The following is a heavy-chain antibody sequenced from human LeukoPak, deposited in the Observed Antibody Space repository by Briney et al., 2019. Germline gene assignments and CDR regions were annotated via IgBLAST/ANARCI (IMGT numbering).Heavy chain of an antibody. CDR3: AEEDGDDFWSGYYPSFDY. V-gene: IGHV3-33*06. D-gene: IGHD3-3*01. Sequence: GGSLRLSCAASGFTFSSYGMHWVRQAPGKGLEWVAVIWYDGSNKYYADSVKGRFTISRDNSKNTLYLQMNSLRAEDTAVYYCAEEDGDDFWSGYYPSFDYWGQGTLVTVSS. CDR1: GFTFSSYG. CDR2: IWYDGSNK. J-gene: IGHJ4*02.